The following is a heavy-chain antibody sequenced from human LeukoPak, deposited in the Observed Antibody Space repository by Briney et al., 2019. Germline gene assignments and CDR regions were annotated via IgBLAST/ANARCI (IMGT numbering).Heavy chain of an antibody. D-gene: IGHD3-22*01. CDR3: ARDPSDTYYYDSMWAFDI. V-gene: IGHV4-39*07. Sequence: KPSETLSLTCSVSGGSISSSSYYWGWIRQPPGKGLEWIGSIYYSGSTYYNPSLKSRVTISVDTSKNQFSLKLSSVTAADTAVYYCARDPSDTYYYDSMWAFDIWGQGTMVTVSS. CDR2: IYYSGST. CDR1: GGSISSSSYY. J-gene: IGHJ3*02.